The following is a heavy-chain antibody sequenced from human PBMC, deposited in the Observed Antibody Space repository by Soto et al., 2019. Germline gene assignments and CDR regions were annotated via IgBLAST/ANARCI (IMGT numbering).Heavy chain of an antibody. CDR1: GFTFSSYA. J-gene: IGHJ6*02. D-gene: IGHD4-4*01. V-gene: IGHV3-30-3*01. CDR3: ASALSSNYDYYYYYGMDV. CDR2: ISYDGSNK. Sequence: GGSLRLSCAASGFTFSSYAMHWVRQAPGKGLEWVAVISYDGSNKYYADSVKGRFTISRDNSKNTLYLQMNSLRAEDTAVYYCASALSSNYDYYYYYGMDVWGQGTTVTVSS.